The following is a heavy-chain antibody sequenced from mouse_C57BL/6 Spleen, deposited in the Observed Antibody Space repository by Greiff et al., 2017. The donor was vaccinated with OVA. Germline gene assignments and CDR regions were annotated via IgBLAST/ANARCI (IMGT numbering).Heavy chain of an antibody. CDR1: GYTFTSYW. CDR3: ARSNYDYDGGFAY. J-gene: IGHJ3*01. D-gene: IGHD2-4*01. Sequence: QVQLQQPGAELVKPWASVKLSCKASGYTFTSYWMHWVKQRPGQGLEWIGMIHPNSGSTNYNEKFKSKATLTVDKSSSPAYMKLSSLTSEDAAVYYSARSNYDYDGGFAYWGQGTLVTVSA. V-gene: IGHV1-64*01. CDR2: IHPNSGST.